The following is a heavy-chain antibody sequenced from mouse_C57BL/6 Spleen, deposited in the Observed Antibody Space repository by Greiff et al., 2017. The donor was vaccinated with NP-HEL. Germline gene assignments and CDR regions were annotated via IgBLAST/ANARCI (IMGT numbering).Heavy chain of an antibody. J-gene: IGHJ4*01. CDR2: IRNKANNHAT. CDR3: TASYDYDEYYYAMDY. CDR1: GFTFSDAW. V-gene: IGHV6-6*01. Sequence: LQQSGGGLVQPGGSMKLSCAASGFTFSDAWMDWVRQSPEKGLEWVAEIRNKANNHATYYAESVKGRFTISRDDSKSSVYLQMNSLRAEDTGIYYCTASYDYDEYYYAMDYWGQGTSVTVSS. D-gene: IGHD2-4*01.